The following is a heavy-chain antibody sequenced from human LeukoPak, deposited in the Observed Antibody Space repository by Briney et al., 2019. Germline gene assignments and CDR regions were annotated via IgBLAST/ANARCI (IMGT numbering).Heavy chain of an antibody. J-gene: IGHJ4*02. CDR2: IYPGDSDT. V-gene: IGHV5-51*01. CDR1: GSTFTTKW. D-gene: IGHD1-26*01. CDR3: ARRLVGTKYFDY. Sequence: GASLQISCQGSGSTFTTKWIGWVRQLPGKGLEWMGIIYPGDSDTRYSPSFQGQVTISADKSISTTSLQWSSLKASDTAMYYCARRLVGTKYFDYWGQGTLVTVSS.